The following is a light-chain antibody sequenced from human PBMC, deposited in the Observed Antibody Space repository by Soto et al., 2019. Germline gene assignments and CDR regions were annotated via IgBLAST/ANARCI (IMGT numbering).Light chain of an antibody. Sequence: EFVLTQSPGTLSLSPGARATLAYSASQRVTSTHLACSQQKPGQAPRLLISDASTRATGIPDRFSGSGSGTDFTLTISRLEPEDFAVYCCQQFDGSLWTFGPGTKVDIK. J-gene: IGKJ1*01. V-gene: IGKV3-20*01. CDR3: QQFDGSLWT. CDR2: DAS. CDR1: QRVTSTH.